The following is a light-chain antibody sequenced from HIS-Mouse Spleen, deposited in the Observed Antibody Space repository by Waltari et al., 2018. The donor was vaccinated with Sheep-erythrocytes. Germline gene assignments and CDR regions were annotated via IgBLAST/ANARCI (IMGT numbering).Light chain of an antibody. CDR1: SSDVGGYNY. J-gene: IGLJ3*02. Sequence: QSALTQPRSVSGSPGQSVTISCTGTSSDVGGYNYVSWYQQHPGKAPKRMIYDVSSGPSGVPDRFSGSKSGNTASLTISGLQAEDEADYYCCSYAGSYTWVFGGGTKLTVL. CDR3: CSYAGSYTWV. V-gene: IGLV2-11*01. CDR2: DVS.